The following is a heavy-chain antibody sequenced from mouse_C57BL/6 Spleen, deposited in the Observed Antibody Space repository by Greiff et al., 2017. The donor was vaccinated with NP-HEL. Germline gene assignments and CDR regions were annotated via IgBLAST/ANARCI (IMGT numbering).Heavy chain of an antibody. Sequence: VQLKQSGAELVKPGASVKLSCTASGFNIIDYYMHWVKQRTEQGLEWIGRIDPEDGETKYAPKFQGKATITADTSSNTAYLQLSSLTSEDTAVYYCARITTVVGNWYFDVWGTGTTVTVSS. CDR2: IDPEDGET. V-gene: IGHV14-2*01. D-gene: IGHD1-1*01. CDR3: ARITTVVGNWYFDV. J-gene: IGHJ1*03. CDR1: GFNIIDYY.